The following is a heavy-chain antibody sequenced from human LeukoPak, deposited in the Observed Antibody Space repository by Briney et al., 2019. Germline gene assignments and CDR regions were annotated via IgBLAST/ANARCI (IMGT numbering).Heavy chain of an antibody. CDR3: ARGPAFYCSGGSCYYHGMDV. Sequence: GASVKVSCKASGYTFTGYYMHWVRQAPGQGLEWMGWINPNSGGTNYAQKFQGRVTMTRDTSISTAYMELSRLRSDDTAVYYCARGPAFYCSGGSCYYHGMDVWGQGTTVTVSS. V-gene: IGHV1-2*02. D-gene: IGHD2-15*01. J-gene: IGHJ6*02. CDR1: GYTFTGYY. CDR2: INPNSGGT.